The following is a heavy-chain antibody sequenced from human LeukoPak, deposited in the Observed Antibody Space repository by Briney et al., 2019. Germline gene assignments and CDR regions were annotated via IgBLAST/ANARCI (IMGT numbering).Heavy chain of an antibody. Sequence: GGSLRLSCAASGFTFSTYWMSWVRQAPGKGLEWVANIKQDGSEKYYLDSVKGRFTISRDNAKNSLFLQMNSLRADDTAVYYCARGWGDCTTVSCYTGGDVFDMWGQGTMVTVSS. V-gene: IGHV3-7*01. J-gene: IGHJ3*02. CDR1: GFTFSTYW. D-gene: IGHD2-2*02. CDR3: ARGWGDCTTVSCYTGGDVFDM. CDR2: IKQDGSEK.